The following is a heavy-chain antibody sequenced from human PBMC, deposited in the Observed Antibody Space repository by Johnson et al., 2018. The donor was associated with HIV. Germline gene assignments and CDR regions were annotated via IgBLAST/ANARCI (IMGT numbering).Heavy chain of an antibody. CDR1: GFTFSSYA. J-gene: IGHJ3*02. CDR3: AKIRTSGTGDAFDI. V-gene: IGHV3-30*18. D-gene: IGHD1-14*01. Sequence: VQLVESGGGLVKPGGSLRLSCAASGFTFSSYAMHWVRQAPGKGLEWVAVISYDGSNKYYADSVRGRFTISRDNSKNTLYLQMNSLRAEDTAVYYCAKIRTSGTGDAFDIWGQGTMVTVSS. CDR2: ISYDGSNK.